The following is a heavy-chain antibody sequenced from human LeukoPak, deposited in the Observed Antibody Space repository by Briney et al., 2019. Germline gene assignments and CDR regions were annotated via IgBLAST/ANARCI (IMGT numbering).Heavy chain of an antibody. CDR2: INPNSGST. CDR1: GYTFTGYY. Sequence: ASVKVSCKASGYTFTGYYMHWVRHTPRQRLEWMAQINPNSGSTNYAQKLQGSVAPTRDASISTAYMELSGLRSVDTAVYYCARYSGYDAFDIWGQGTMVTVSS. J-gene: IGHJ3*02. V-gene: IGHV1-2*06. D-gene: IGHD3-9*01. CDR3: ARYSGYDAFDI.